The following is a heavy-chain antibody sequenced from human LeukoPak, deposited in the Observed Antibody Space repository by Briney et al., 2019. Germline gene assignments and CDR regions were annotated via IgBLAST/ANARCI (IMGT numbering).Heavy chain of an antibody. Sequence: PSETLSLTCTVSGGSISSSSYYWSWIRQPAGKGLEWIGRIYTSGSTNYNPSLKSRVTISVDTSKNQFSLKLSSVTAADTAMYYCARGRVEMATIDFDYWGQGTLVTVSS. D-gene: IGHD5-24*01. V-gene: IGHV4-61*02. J-gene: IGHJ4*02. CDR2: IYTSGST. CDR1: GGSISSSSYY. CDR3: ARGRVEMATIDFDY.